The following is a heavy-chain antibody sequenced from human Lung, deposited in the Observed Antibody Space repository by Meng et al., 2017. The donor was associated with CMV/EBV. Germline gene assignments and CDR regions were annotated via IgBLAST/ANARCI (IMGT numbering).Heavy chain of an antibody. CDR3: ARDLGYNDDY. J-gene: IGHJ4*02. D-gene: IGHD5-24*01. Sequence: VSCKASGYTLTSYYMHWVRQAPGQGLEWMAIINPSGGSTSYAQKFQGRVTMTRDTSTSTVYMELSSLRSEDTAVYYCARDLGYNDDYWGQGTLVTVSS. CDR1: GYTLTSYY. CDR2: INPSGGST. V-gene: IGHV1-46*01.